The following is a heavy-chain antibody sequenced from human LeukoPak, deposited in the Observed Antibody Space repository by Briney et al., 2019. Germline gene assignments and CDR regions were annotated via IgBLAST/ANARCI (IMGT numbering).Heavy chain of an antibody. V-gene: IGHV4-61*02. CDR3: AREEYSGYGDLDY. Sequence: SETLSLTCTVSGGSISSGSYYWSWIRQPAGKGLEWIGRIYTSGSTNYNPSLKSRVTMSVDTSKNQFSLKLSSVTAADTAVYYCAREEYSGYGDLDYWGQGTLVTVSS. CDR2: IYTSGST. CDR1: GGSISSGSYY. D-gene: IGHD5-12*01. J-gene: IGHJ4*02.